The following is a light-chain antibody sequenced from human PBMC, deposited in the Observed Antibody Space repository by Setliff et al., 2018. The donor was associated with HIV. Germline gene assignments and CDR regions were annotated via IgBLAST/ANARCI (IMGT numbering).Light chain of an antibody. CDR3: SAFTYSRTWV. CDR1: TNDIGAYNF. V-gene: IGLV2-14*01. J-gene: IGLJ3*02. CDR2: EVT. Sequence: QSALTQPASVSGSPGQSITISCTGTTNDIGAYNFVSRYQHHAGTAPKLIIYEVTNRPSGVSNRFSGSKSGHMASLTISGLQAEDEADYFCSAFTYSRTWVFGGGTKVTVL.